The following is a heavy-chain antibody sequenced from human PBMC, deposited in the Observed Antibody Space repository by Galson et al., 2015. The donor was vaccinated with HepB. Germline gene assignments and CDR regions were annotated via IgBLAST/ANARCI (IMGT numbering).Heavy chain of an antibody. V-gene: IGHV4-34*01. J-gene: IGHJ4*02. CDR1: GGSFSGYY. CDR2: INHSGST. Sequence: SETLSLTCAVYGGSFSGYYWSWIRQPPGKGLEWIGEINHSGSTNYNPSLKSRVTMSVDTSKNQFSLYLNSATAADTAVYYCARGLDTVTAYYFDFWGQGTLVTVSS. D-gene: IGHD4-17*01. CDR3: ARGLDTVTAYYFDF.